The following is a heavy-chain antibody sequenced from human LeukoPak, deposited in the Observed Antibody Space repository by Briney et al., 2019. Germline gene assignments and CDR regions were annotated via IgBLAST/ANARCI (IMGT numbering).Heavy chain of an antibody. Sequence: ASVTVSCKASGYTFTVYYMHWVRQAPGQGLEWVGWINPNSGGTNYAQKFQGRVTMTRDTSISTAYMELSRLRSDDTAVYYCARDRSSGSLYFDYWGQGTLVTVSS. J-gene: IGHJ4*02. CDR3: ARDRSSGSLYFDY. V-gene: IGHV1-2*02. CDR2: INPNSGGT. D-gene: IGHD1-26*01. CDR1: GYTFTVYY.